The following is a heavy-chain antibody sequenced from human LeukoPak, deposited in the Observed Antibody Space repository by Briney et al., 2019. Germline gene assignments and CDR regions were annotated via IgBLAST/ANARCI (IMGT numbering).Heavy chain of an antibody. V-gene: IGHV7-4-1*02. D-gene: IGHD3-16*01. J-gene: IGHJ4*02. Sequence: GASVKVSCKASGYTFTNYAVNWLRQAPGQGLEWMGWISTNTGSPRYAQGFTGRFVFSLDTSVSTAFLEISSLEAEDTAVYFCARDMRLGYFDYWGQGTLVTVSS. CDR1: GYTFTNYA. CDR2: ISTNTGSP. CDR3: ARDMRLGYFDY.